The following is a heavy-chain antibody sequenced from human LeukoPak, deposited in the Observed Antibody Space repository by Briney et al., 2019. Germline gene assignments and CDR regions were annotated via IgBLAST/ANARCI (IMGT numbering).Heavy chain of an antibody. CDR2: IIPIFGTA. D-gene: IGHD1-26*01. Sequence: GASVKVSCKASGGTFSSYAISWVRQAPGQGLEWMGGIIPIFGTANYAQKFQGRVTITTDESTSTAYMVLSSLRSEDTAVYYCARDLVVGATGAFDIWGQGTMVTVSS. CDR1: GGTFSSYA. J-gene: IGHJ3*02. CDR3: ARDLVVGATGAFDI. V-gene: IGHV1-69*05.